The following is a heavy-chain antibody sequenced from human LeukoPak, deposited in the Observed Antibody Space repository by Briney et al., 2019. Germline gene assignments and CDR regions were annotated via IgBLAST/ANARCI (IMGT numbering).Heavy chain of an antibody. V-gene: IGHV4-34*01. CDR1: GGPFSGYY. D-gene: IGHD6-13*01. CDR2: INHSGST. Sequence: PSETLSLTCAVYGGPFSGYYWSWIRQPPGKGLEWIGEINHSGSTNYNPSLKSRVTISVDTSKNQFSLKLSSVTAADTAVYYCARGGPGYSSSWYAIFDYWGQGTLVTVSS. J-gene: IGHJ4*02. CDR3: ARGGPGYSSSWYAIFDY.